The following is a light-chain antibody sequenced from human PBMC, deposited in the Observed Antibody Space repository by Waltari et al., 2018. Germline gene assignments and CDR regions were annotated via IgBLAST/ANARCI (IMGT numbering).Light chain of an antibody. J-gene: IGLJ3*02. CDR2: VNSDGSH. CDR3: QAWGTGIGV. V-gene: IGLV4-69*01. Sequence: QLVLTQSPSASASLGASVKLTCTVSSGHTRYAIPWHQQQPEKGPRYLRKVNSDGSHVKGDGIPDRFSGSSSGAERYLTISSLQSEDEAGYYCQAWGTGIGVFGGGTKLSVL. CDR1: SGHTRYA.